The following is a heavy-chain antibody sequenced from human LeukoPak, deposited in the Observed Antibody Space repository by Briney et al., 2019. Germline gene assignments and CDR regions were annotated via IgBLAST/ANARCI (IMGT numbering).Heavy chain of an antibody. J-gene: IGHJ4*02. CDR2: IRESGGGT. CDR1: GITVSNYG. D-gene: IGHD3-10*01. Sequence: GGSLRLSCVVSGITVSNYGMSWVRQAPGKGLEWVSGIRESGGGTNYADSVKGRLTISRDNSMNTVYLQMNSLRAEDTAVYFCAKRGIVIRGVLIMGFHKEASHFDYWGQGILVTVSS. V-gene: IGHV3-23*01. CDR3: AKRGIVIRGVLIMGFHKEASHFDY.